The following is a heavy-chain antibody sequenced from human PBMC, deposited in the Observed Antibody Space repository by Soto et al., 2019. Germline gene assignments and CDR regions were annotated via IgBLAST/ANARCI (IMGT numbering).Heavy chain of an antibody. D-gene: IGHD3-9*01. CDR1: VGSFSDYF. Sequence: PSETLSLTSAVYVGSFSDYFWPWIRQSPGKRLERIREIHHRGRTHYTPSLKSRVAISVDTSKNQFSLRLNSVTAGDGAVYYCARQPVSATGKYFFYHYGLDVWGQGTRVTVSS. V-gene: IGHV4-34*01. J-gene: IGHJ6*02. CDR2: IHHRGRT. CDR3: ARQPVSATGKYFFYHYGLDV.